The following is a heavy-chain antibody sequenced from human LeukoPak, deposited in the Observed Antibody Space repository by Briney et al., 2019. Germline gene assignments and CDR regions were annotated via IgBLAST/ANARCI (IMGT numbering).Heavy chain of an antibody. CDR1: GYTFTSYY. D-gene: IGHD3-22*01. Sequence: ASVKVSCKASGYTFTSYYMHWVRQAPGQGLEWMGIINPSGGSTSYAQKFQGRVTMTRDTSTSTVYMELSSLRSEDTAVYYCAREYYYDSSGSRLGLFDYGGQGTLVTVSS. CDR3: AREYYYDSSGSRLGLFDY. CDR2: INPSGGST. J-gene: IGHJ4*02. V-gene: IGHV1-46*01.